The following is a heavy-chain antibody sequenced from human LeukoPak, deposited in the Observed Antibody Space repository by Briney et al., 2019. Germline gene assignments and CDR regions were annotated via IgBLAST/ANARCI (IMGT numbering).Heavy chain of an antibody. D-gene: IGHD3-3*02. V-gene: IGHV5-51*01. CDR2: IFPGDSDS. CDR3: ARHAAFTRGFDF. CDR1: GYSFTNYW. Sequence: GESLKISCKGSGYSFTNYWIGWGRPMPGKGLEWMGIIFPGDSDSRYSPSFQGQVTISADKSLSTAYLQGSSLNASDTAMYYCARHAAFTRGFDFWGQRTLVTVSS. J-gene: IGHJ4*02.